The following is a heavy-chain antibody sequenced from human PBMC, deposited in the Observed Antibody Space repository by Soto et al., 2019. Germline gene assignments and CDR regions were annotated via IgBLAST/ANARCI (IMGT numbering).Heavy chain of an antibody. CDR2: ISGSGGST. D-gene: IGHD3-3*01. V-gene: IGHV3-23*01. J-gene: IGHJ5*02. CDR1: GFTFSSYA. CDR3: AKGRDYDFWSGHRWFDP. Sequence: GGSPRLSCAASGFTFSSYAMSWVRQAPGKGLEWVSGISGSGGSTYYADSVEGRFTISRDNSMDTLYLQMNSLRAEDTAVYYCAKGRDYDFWSGHRWFDPWGQGTLVTVSS.